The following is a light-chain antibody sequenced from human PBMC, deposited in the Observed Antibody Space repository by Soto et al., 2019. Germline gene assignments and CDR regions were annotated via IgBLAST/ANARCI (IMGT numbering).Light chain of an antibody. J-gene: IGKJ3*01. V-gene: IGKV1-39*01. Sequence: DIQMSQSPSSLSASVGDSVTITSRASQSISSYLNWYQQKPGKAPKLLIYAASSLQSVGPSRFSGSASETDFTLTISSQQPEDFATYYCQQSYSTPLTCGPGTKVDIK. CDR2: AAS. CDR1: QSISSY. CDR3: QQSYSTPLT.